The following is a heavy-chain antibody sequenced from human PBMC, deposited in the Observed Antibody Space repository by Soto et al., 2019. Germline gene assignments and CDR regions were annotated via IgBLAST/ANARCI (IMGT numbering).Heavy chain of an antibody. J-gene: IGHJ4*02. CDR1: GGSISSYY. CDR3: AIGYDYGDY. CDR2: IYYSGRT. Sequence: QVQLQESGPGLVKPSETLSLTCTVSGGSISSYYWSWIRQPPGKGLEWIGYIYYSGRTNYNPALKSRVTISVDTSKNQFSLKLSSVTAADTAVYYCAIGYDYGDYLVQGTLVTVSS. D-gene: IGHD2-2*01. V-gene: IGHV4-59*01.